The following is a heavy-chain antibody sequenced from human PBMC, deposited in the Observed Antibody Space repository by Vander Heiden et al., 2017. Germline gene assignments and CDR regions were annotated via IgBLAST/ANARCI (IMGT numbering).Heavy chain of an antibody. V-gene: IGHV3-23*01. CDR2: ISARGGST. CDR1: GFTFSNYA. CDR3: AKEAVVVTPDY. D-gene: IGHD2-21*02. Sequence: EVQLLESGGGLVQPGGSLSLSCAASGFTFSNYAMSWVRQAPGKGLEWVSGISARGGSTYYTDSVKGRFTISRDNSKNTLYLQRNSLRAEDTAVYYCAKEAVVVTPDYWGQGTLVTVSS. J-gene: IGHJ4*02.